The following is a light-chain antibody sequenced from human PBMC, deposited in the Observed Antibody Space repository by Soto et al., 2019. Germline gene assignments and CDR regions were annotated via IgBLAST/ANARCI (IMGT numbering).Light chain of an antibody. CDR3: QQYNNWPQT. Sequence: ETMMTQSPDTLSVSLGEIATLSCRASQSLRSSLAWYQQKPGQAPRLLIYDASTRATGIPARFSGSGSGTDFTLTISGLQSEDFAVYYCQQYNNWPQTFGQGTKVDTK. CDR1: QSLRSS. J-gene: IGKJ1*01. CDR2: DAS. V-gene: IGKV3-15*01.